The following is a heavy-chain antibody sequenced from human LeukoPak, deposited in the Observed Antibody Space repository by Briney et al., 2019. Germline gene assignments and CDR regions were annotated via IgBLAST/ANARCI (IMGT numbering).Heavy chain of an antibody. Sequence: GGSLRLSCAASGFTVSSNFMSWVRQAPGKGLEWVSVIYSIGTTYYADSVRGRFTISRDNSKDTLYLQINNLRAEDTAVYYCARDRDYGGFDYWGQGTLVTVSS. V-gene: IGHV3-53*01. CDR1: GFTVSSNF. J-gene: IGHJ4*02. CDR2: IYSIGTT. CDR3: ARDRDYGGFDY. D-gene: IGHD4/OR15-4a*01.